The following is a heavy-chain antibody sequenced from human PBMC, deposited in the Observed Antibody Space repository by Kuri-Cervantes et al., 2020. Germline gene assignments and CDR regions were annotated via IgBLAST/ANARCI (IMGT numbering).Heavy chain of an antibody. CDR1: GYSISSGYY. CDR2: IYHSGST. Sequence: GSLRLSCAVSGYSISSGYYWGWIRQPPGKGLEWIGSIYHSGSTYYNPSLKSQITISVDTSKNQFSLRLSSVTGADTAVYYCARAPTVISWFDPWGQGTLVTVSS. J-gene: IGHJ5*02. V-gene: IGHV4-38-2*01. D-gene: IGHD4-23*01. CDR3: ARAPTVISWFDP.